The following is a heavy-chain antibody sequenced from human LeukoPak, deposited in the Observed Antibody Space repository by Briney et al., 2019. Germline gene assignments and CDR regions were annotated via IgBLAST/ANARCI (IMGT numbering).Heavy chain of an antibody. Sequence: QPGESLRLFCAASGLTFSSSWEHCVRHAPGKGVVWVSRFYSGASTTSCADHVKGRFTIARDNAKNTLYLQMNSLRAEDTAVYYCARALGSYSDYWGQGTLVTVSS. V-gene: IGHV3-74*01. J-gene: IGHJ4*02. CDR1: GLTFSSSW. CDR2: FYSGASTT. D-gene: IGHD1-26*01. CDR3: ARALGSYSDY.